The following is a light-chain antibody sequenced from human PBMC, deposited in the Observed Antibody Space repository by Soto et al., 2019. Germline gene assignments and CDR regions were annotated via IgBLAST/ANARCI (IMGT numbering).Light chain of an antibody. Sequence: DTVMTQSPVTLSVSPGERVTLSCRASQGIISNLAWYQQKRGQAHRVLIYGASTRATGVPDRFSGSGSGTEFTLTITSLQSEESAIYYCQQYYDWPRTFGQGTNVEIK. J-gene: IGKJ1*01. CDR1: QGIISN. V-gene: IGKV3-15*01. CDR3: QQYYDWPRT. CDR2: GAS.